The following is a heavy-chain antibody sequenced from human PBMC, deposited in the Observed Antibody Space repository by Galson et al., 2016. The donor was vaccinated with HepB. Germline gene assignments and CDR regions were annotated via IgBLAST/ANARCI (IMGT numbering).Heavy chain of an antibody. CDR2: IRSSDTTI. Sequence: SLRLSCAASGFTFSLYSMNWVRQAPGKGLEWVSYIRSSDTTIYYADSVKGRFTISKDDVKKSLYLQMNNLRDDDTAVYYCARDYDYAFDHWGQGSLVTVSS. V-gene: IGHV3-48*02. D-gene: IGHD3-16*01. CDR1: GFTFSLYS. CDR3: ARDYDYAFDH. J-gene: IGHJ4*02.